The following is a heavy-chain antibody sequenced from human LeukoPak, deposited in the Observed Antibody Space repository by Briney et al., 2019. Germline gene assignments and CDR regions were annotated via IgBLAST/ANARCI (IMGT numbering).Heavy chain of an antibody. V-gene: IGHV3-21*01. CDR3: ARGRSYYYGSSGYYYFTDRRHKPIFDY. CDR1: AFTFSSYS. J-gene: IGHJ4*02. Sequence: GGSLRLSCAASAFTFSSYSMIWVRQAPGKGLEWVSSITSSGNDIYYADSVKGRFAISRDNAKNSLYLQMNSLRAEDTAVYYCARGRSYYYGSSGYYYFTDRRHKPIFDYWGQGTLVTVSS. D-gene: IGHD3-22*01. CDR2: ITSSGNDI.